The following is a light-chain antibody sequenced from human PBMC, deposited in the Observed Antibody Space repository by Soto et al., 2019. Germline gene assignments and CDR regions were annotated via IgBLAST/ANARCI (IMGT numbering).Light chain of an antibody. J-gene: IGLJ3*02. CDR3: SSYGGSNNLV. CDR1: SSDVGRYNY. V-gene: IGLV2-8*01. CDR2: EVS. Sequence: QPVLTQPPSASGSPGQSVTISCTGTSSDVGRYNYVSWYQHHPGKAPKLMIFEVSKRPSGVPDRFSGSKSGNTASLTVSGLQAEDEADYYCSSYGGSNNLVFGGGTKLTVL.